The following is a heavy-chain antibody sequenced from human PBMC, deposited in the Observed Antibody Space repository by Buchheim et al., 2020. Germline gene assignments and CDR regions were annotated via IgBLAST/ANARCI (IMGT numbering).Heavy chain of an antibody. CDR2: ISGSGDRT. CDR3: AKGGATTLFLPGGP. J-gene: IGHJ4*02. D-gene: IGHD4-17*01. Sequence: VQLLESGGDLVQPGGSLRLSCAGSGFIFGRYAMSWVRQAPGKGLEWVSGISGSGDRTNFADSVRGRFTISRDNLKSTVYLQMNSLRPEDTALYYCAKGGATTLFLPGGPWGPGTL. V-gene: IGHV3-23*01. CDR1: GFIFGRYA.